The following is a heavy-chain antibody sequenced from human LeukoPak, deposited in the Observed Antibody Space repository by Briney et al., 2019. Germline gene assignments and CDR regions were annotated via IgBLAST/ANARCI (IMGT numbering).Heavy chain of an antibody. D-gene: IGHD2-15*01. J-gene: IGHJ4*02. CDR1: GFIFDDYA. V-gene: IGHV3-9*01. CDR2: ISWNSGSI. Sequence: GGSLRLSCVTSGFIFDDYAMHWVRQGPGKGLEWVSGISWNSGSIGYADSVKGRFTISRDNAKNSLYLQMNSLRAEDTALYYCAKDSSGGIRPAIDYWGQGTLVTVSS. CDR3: AKDSSGGIRPAIDY.